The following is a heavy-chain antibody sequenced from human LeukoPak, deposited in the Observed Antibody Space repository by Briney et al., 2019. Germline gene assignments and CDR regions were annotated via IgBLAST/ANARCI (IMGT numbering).Heavy chain of an antibody. V-gene: IGHV4-39*01. J-gene: IGHJ4*02. D-gene: IGHD3-22*01. CDR1: GGSISSSGYC. CDR2: IYYSGSTYYKPSSGST. CDR3: ARHERLDYYDSSGYRRTPHYFDY. Sequence: PSETLSLTCTVSGGSISSSGYCWGWIRQPPGKGLEWIGSIYYSGSTYYKPSSGSTYYNPSLKSRVTISLDTSKNQFSLKLSSVTAADTAVYYCARHERLDYYDSSGYRRTPHYFDYWGQGTLVTVSS.